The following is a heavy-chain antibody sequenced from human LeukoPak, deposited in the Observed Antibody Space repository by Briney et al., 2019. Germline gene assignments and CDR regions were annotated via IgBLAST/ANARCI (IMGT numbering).Heavy chain of an antibody. CDR3: AMDYYDSNGYSRGWDY. CDR2: SSTHGSDE. CDR1: GFTFTSLP. V-gene: IGHV3-30*04. Sequence: GGSLRLSCAASGFTFTSLPLHWVRQAPGKGLEWVSVSSTHGSDEYYADSVKGRFTVFSDNSKKTVYLQMDSLRAEDTAVYHCAMDYYDSNGYSRGWDYWGQGTLVTVSS. D-gene: IGHD3-22*01. J-gene: IGHJ4*02.